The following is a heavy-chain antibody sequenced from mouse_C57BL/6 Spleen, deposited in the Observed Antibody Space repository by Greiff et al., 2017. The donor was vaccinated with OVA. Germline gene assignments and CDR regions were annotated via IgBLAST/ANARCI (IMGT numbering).Heavy chain of an antibody. CDR2: ISYSGST. V-gene: IGHV3-1*01. CDR1: GYSITSGYD. D-gene: IGHD2-4*01. CDR3: ARTRDYDWYFDV. Sequence: EVKLQESGPGMVKPSQSLSLTCTVTGYSITSGYDWHWIRHFPGNKLEWMGYISYSGSTNYNPSLKSRISITHDTSKNHFFLKLNSVTTEDTATYYCARTRDYDWYFDVWGTGTTVTVSS. J-gene: IGHJ1*03.